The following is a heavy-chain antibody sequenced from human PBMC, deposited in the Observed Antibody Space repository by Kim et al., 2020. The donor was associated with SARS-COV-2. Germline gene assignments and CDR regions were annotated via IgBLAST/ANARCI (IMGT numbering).Heavy chain of an antibody. V-gene: IGHV4-59*01. CDR3: ARGVSYWFDP. CDR1: GGSISTYY. J-gene: IGHJ5*02. CDR2: IYYTGTT. D-gene: IGHD3-22*01. Sequence: SETLSLTCTVSGGSISTYYWSWIRQPPGKGLEYIGYIYYTGTTNYNPSLKSRVTISVDTSKNQFSLKLSSVTAADTAVYYCARGVSYWFDPWGQGTLVTVSS.